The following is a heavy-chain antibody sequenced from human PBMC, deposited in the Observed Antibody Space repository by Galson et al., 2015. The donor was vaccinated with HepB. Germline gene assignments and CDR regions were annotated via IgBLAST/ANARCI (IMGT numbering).Heavy chain of an antibody. CDR2: IIPILGIA. Sequence: SVKVSCKASGGTFSSYTICWVRQAPGQGLEWMGRIIPILGIANYAQKFQGRVTITADKSTSTAYMELSSLRSEDTAVYYCASRGYYYDSSGYFDYWGQGTLVTVSS. V-gene: IGHV1-69*02. J-gene: IGHJ4*02. D-gene: IGHD3-22*01. CDR1: GGTFSSYT. CDR3: ASRGYYYDSSGYFDY.